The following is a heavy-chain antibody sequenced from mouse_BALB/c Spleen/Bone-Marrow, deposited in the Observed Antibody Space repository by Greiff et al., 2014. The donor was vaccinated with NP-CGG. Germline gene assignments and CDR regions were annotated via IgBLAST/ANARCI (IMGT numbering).Heavy chain of an antibody. CDR2: ISSGSSTI. V-gene: IGHV5-17*02. CDR1: GFTFSSFG. Sequence: EVMLVESGGGLVQPGGSRKLSCAASGFTFSSFGMHWVRQAPEKGLEWVAYISSGSSTIYYADTVKGRFTISRDDPKNTLFLQMTSLRSEETAMYYCTRKGALITHYYAMDYWGQGTSVTVSS. J-gene: IGHJ4*01. CDR3: TRKGALITHYYAMDY. D-gene: IGHD2-4*01.